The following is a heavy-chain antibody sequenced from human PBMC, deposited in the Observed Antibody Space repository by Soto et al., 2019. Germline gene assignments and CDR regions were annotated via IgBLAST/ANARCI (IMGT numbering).Heavy chain of an antibody. CDR3: AGGAAADYFDY. D-gene: IGHD6-13*01. CDR2: IYSTGST. Sequence: SETLSLTCTVSSGSFRTSYWSWIRQPAGKGLEWIGRIYSTGSTLYNPSLKSRITMSVDTSKNQFSLRLSSVTAADTAVYYCAGGAAADYFDYWGQGTVVTVSS. V-gene: IGHV4-4*07. CDR1: SGSFRTSY. J-gene: IGHJ4*02.